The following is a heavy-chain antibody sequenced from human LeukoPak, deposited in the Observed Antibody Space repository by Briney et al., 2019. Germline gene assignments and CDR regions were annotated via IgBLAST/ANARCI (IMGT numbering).Heavy chain of an antibody. D-gene: IGHD2-15*01. CDR3: ARAPVGYCSGGTCKRYFDY. V-gene: IGHV4-30-4*01. Sequence: SETLSLTCTVSGGSISSGDYYWSWIRQPPGKGLEYIGYINFSGSTSYNPSLKGRLTISVVTSKNQFSLKLSSVTAADTAVYYCARAPVGYCSGGTCKRYFDYWGQGTLVPVSS. CDR1: GGSISSGDYY. J-gene: IGHJ4*02. CDR2: INFSGST.